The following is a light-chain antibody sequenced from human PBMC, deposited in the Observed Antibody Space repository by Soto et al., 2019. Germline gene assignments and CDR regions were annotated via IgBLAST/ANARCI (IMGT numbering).Light chain of an antibody. CDR2: EVS. J-gene: IGLJ1*01. V-gene: IGLV2-8*01. Sequence: QSVLTQPPSASGSPGQSVTISCTGTSSDVGGYNYVSWYQQHPGKAPKLMIYEVSKRPSGVPDRFSGSKSGNTASLTVSVLQAEDEADYYCSSYAGSNNLGHVFGTGTKVTVL. CDR1: SSDVGGYNY. CDR3: SSYAGSNNLGHV.